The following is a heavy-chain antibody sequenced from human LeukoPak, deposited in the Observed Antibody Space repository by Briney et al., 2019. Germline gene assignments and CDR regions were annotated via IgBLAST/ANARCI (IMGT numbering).Heavy chain of an antibody. Sequence: SETLSLTCTVSGYSISSGYYWGWIRQPPGKGLEWIGSIYHSGSTYYNPSLKSRVTISVDTSKNQFSLKLSSVTAADAAVYYCARVQVTYYYDSSGYKASDYMDVWGKGTTVTVSS. CDR2: IYHSGST. CDR3: ARVQVTYYYDSSGYKASDYMDV. J-gene: IGHJ6*03. V-gene: IGHV4-38-2*02. D-gene: IGHD3-22*01. CDR1: GYSISSGYY.